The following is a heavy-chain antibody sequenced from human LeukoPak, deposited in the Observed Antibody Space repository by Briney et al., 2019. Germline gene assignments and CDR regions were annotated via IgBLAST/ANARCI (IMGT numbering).Heavy chain of an antibody. J-gene: IGHJ2*01. Sequence: GGSLRLSCAASGLSFSSDWMLCVRQAPGKGLVWVSHIYSDGSSTNYADSVKGRFTISRYNAKNTLYLQIYSRRGQGTAVYYCASALIAAAGWYFDLWGRGTLVTVSS. D-gene: IGHD2-21*01. CDR1: GLSFSSDW. CDR2: IYSDGSST. CDR3: ASALIAAAGWYFDL. V-gene: IGHV3-74*01.